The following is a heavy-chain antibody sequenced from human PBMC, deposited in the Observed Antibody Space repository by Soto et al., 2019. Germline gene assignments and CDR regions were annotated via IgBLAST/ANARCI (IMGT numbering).Heavy chain of an antibody. Sequence: PGGSLRLSCAASGFSFSSYAMSWVRQAPSQGLEWVSSITTRGGRTYYADSVRGRFTISRDNFANALYLEMNSLRAEDTAIYYCAKEYYYDPSGPYSDLYFDSWGQGTLVTV. CDR3: AKEYYYDPSGPYSDLYFDS. D-gene: IGHD3-22*01. J-gene: IGHJ4*02. CDR1: GFSFSSYA. CDR2: ITTRGGRT. V-gene: IGHV3-23*01.